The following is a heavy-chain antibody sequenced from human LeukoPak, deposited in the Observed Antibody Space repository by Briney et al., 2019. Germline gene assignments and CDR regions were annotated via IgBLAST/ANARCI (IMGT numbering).Heavy chain of an antibody. Sequence: PGGSLRLSCAASGFTLSSYSMNWVRQAPGKGLEWVSYISSSSSTIYYADSVKGRFTISRDNAKNSLCLQMNSLRAEDTAVYYCAREIYDSSGYYDYWGQGTLVTASS. CDR2: ISSSSSTI. CDR1: GFTLSSYS. J-gene: IGHJ4*02. V-gene: IGHV3-48*01. CDR3: AREIYDSSGYYDY. D-gene: IGHD3-22*01.